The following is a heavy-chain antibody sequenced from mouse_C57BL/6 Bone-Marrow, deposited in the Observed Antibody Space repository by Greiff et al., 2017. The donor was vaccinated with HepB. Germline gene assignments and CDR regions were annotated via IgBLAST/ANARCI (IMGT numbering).Heavy chain of an antibody. V-gene: IGHV5-15*01. J-gene: IGHJ4*01. CDR2: ISNLAYSI. CDR3: ARQRRGGAMDY. D-gene: IGHD1-2*01. CDR1: GFTFSDYG. Sequence: DVHLVESGGGLVQPGGSLKLSCAASGFTFSDYGTAWVRQAPRKGPEWVAFISNLAYSIYYADTVTGRFTISRENAKNTLYLEMSSLRSEDTAMYYCARQRRGGAMDYWGQGTSVTVSS.